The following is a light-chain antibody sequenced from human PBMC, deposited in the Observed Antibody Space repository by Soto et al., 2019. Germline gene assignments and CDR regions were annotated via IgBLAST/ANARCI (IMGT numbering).Light chain of an antibody. CDR2: EGS. J-gene: IGLJ1*01. CDR1: SSDVGSYNL. CDR3: CSYAGSSSYV. Sequence: QSVLTQPASVSGSPGQSITISCTGTSSDVGSYNLVSWYQQHPGKAPKLMIYEGSKRPSGVSNRFSGSKSGNTASLTISGLQAEDEADYYCCSYAGSSSYVFGTGTNVTVX. V-gene: IGLV2-23*01.